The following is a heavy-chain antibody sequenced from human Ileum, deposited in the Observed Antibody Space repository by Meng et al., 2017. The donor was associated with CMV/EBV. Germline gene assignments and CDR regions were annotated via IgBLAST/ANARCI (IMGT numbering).Heavy chain of an antibody. J-gene: IGHJ4*02. CDR1: GFTFNSYW. D-gene: IGHD3-22*01. CDR2: IDTDGTTT. Sequence: GESLKISCSASGFTFNSYWMHWVRQAPGKGLEWVSRIDTDGTTTTYADSVKGRFTITRDNAKNMLFLQMNSLSVEDTAKYYCARVYTYYYDGSGPGGDWGQGTVVTVSS. CDR3: ARVYTYYYDGSGPGGD. V-gene: IGHV3-74*01.